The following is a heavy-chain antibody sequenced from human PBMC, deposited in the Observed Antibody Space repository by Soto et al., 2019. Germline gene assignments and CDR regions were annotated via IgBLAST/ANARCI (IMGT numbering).Heavy chain of an antibody. J-gene: IGHJ3*02. D-gene: IGHD1-26*01. CDR1: GFTFSSYA. V-gene: IGHV3-23*01. Sequence: EVQLLESGGGSVQPGGSLRLSCAASGFTFSSYAMNWVRQAPGKGLEWVSRISGSGDSTYSADSVKGRFTISRDNSKNTLYVQMNSLRVEDTAVYYCAKSRLTSYSAFDIWGQGTLVTVSS. CDR2: ISGSGDST. CDR3: AKSRLTSYSAFDI.